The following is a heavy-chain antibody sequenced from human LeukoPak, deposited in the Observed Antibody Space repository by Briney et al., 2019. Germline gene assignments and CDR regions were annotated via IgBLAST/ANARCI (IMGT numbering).Heavy chain of an antibody. Sequence: ASETLSLTCTVSGASISNYYWSWIRQPPGKGLEWIGYIYYSGSTNYNPSLKSRVTMSVDTSKNQFSLKLGSVTAADTAVYYCARGDCSSTSCYFGYYYMDVWGKGTTVTVSS. J-gene: IGHJ6*03. CDR3: ARGDCSSTSCYFGYYYMDV. D-gene: IGHD2-2*01. CDR2: IYYSGST. V-gene: IGHV4-59*01. CDR1: GASISNYY.